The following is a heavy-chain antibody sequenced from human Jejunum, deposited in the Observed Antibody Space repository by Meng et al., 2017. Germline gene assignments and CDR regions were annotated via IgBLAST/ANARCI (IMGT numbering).Heavy chain of an antibody. J-gene: IGHJ4*02. CDR2: INTNTGGT. D-gene: IGHD5/OR15-5a*01. Sequence: QVQMEQSGAEVRKPGASVKVSCRASGYTLNGFYIHWVRQAPGQGLEWMGRINTNTGGTNYAQNFKGSITWTSDTSTVYMEVNRLRSDDTAMYYCAGRIYDYDDYFDFWGRGTLVTVSS. V-gene: IGHV1-2*06. CDR3: AGRIYDYDDYFDF. CDR1: GYTLNGFY.